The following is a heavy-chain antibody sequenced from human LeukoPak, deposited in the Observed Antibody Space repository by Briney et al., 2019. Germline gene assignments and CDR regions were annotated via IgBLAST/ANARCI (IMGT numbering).Heavy chain of an antibody. CDR2: IYYSGST. CDR1: GGSISSGGYY. Sequence: SETLSLTCTVSGGSISSGGYYWSWIRQHPGKGLEWIGYIYYSGSTYYNPSPKSRVTISVDTSKNQFSLKLSSVTAADTAVYYCARVPRDIVVVPAAKNAFDIWGQGTMVTVSS. D-gene: IGHD2-2*01. J-gene: IGHJ3*02. V-gene: IGHV4-31*03. CDR3: ARVPRDIVVVPAAKNAFDI.